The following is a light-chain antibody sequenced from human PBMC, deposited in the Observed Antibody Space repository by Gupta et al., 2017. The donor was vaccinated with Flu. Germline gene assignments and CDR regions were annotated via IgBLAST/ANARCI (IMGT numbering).Light chain of an antibody. CDR3: LQFGDLWT. J-gene: IGKJ1*01. Sequence: ETVLTQSPDTLYLSPGETATLSSRASQTISSVYLAWYQQKPGQPPRLLLYGTSNRAAGIPDRISGSGSGADFSGSGTDFTLTINRLEPDDFAVYYCLQFGDLWTFGQGTRVAIK. V-gene: IGKV3-20*01. CDR2: GTS. CDR1: QTISSVY.